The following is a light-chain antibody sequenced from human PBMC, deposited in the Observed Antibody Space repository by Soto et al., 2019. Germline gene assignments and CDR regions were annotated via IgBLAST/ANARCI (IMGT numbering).Light chain of an antibody. J-gene: IGKJ2*03. CDR2: TAS. Sequence: DLQMTQSPSSPSASVGDRVTITCRASHSISNYLNWYQQKPGKAPNLLIYTASSLQSGVPSRFSGSGSGTDFTLTISSLQPEDFATYYCQQSYSTPYSFGQGTKVDIK. CDR3: QQSYSTPYS. CDR1: HSISNY. V-gene: IGKV1-39*01.